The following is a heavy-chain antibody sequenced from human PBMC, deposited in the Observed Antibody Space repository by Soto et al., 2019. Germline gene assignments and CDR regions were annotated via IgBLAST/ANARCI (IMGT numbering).Heavy chain of an antibody. V-gene: IGHV4-59*01. J-gene: IGHJ6*03. CDR2: IYHSGSA. Sequence: SATLSLTCTVSGGSISSYYWSWIRQSPGEGLEWIGYIYHSGSANYNPSLKSRVTISVDTSKKQFSLKLSSVTAADTAVYYCARTEGLYYYYIDVWGKGTPVTVSS. CDR3: ARTEGLYYYYIDV. CDR1: GGSISSYY.